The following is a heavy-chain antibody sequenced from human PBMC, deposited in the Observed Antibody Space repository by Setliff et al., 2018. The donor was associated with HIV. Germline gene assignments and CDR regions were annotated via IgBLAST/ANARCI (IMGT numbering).Heavy chain of an antibody. CDR2: FDPEDGET. CDR1: GYTLTELS. Sequence: ASVKVSCKISGYTLTELSIHWVRQAPGKGLEWMANFDPEDGETFCAQKSQGRLTMTEDTSTDTAYMELSSLRSDDTAMYYCATDPGYSSTWYSESFQHWGQGTVVTVSS. V-gene: IGHV1-24*01. D-gene: IGHD6-13*01. J-gene: IGHJ1*01. CDR3: ATDPGYSSTWYSESFQH.